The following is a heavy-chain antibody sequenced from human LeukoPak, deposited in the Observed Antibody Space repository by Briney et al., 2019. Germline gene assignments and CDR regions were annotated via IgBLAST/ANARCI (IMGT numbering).Heavy chain of an antibody. CDR2: ISGSGGST. J-gene: IGHJ6*02. CDR1: GFTFSSYA. Sequence: PGGSLRLSCAASGFTFSSYAMSWVRQAPGKGLEWVSAISGSGGSTYYADSVKGRFTISRDNSKNTLYLQMNSLRAEDTAVYYCAKIGGVDYGSGGYYREYYYYGMDVWGQGTTVTVSS. D-gene: IGHD3-10*01. V-gene: IGHV3-23*01. CDR3: AKIGGVDYGSGGYYREYYYYGMDV.